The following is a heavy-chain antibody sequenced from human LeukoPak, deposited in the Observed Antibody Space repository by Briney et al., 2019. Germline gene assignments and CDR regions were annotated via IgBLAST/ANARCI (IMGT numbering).Heavy chain of an antibody. CDR3: ARVSYSSSWYSLDWYFDL. CDR1: GYSISSGYY. V-gene: IGHV4-38-2*02. D-gene: IGHD6-13*01. Sequence: PSETLSLTCTVSGYSISSGYYWGWIRQPPGKGLEWIGSIYHSGSTYYNPSLKSRVTISVDTSKNQFSLKLSSVTAADTAVYYCARVSYSSSWYSLDWYFDLWGRGTLVTVSS. CDR2: IYHSGST. J-gene: IGHJ2*01.